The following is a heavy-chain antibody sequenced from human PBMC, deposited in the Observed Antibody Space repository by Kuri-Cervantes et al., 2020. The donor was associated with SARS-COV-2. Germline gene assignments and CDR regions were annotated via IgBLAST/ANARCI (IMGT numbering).Heavy chain of an antibody. CDR1: GFTFSGHW. D-gene: IGHD6-19*01. CDR2: ISPDGSTT. V-gene: IGHV3-74*01. CDR3: AKVRNSGWADAFDI. J-gene: IGHJ3*02. Sequence: GESLKISCAASGFTFSGHWIHWVRQAPGKGLVWVSRISPDGSTTNYADSVKGRFTISRDSSKNTLYLQMNSLRDEDTALYYCAKVRNSGWADAFDIWGQGTMVTVSS.